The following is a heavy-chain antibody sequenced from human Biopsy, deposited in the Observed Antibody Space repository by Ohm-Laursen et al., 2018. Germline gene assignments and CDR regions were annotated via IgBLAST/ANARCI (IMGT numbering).Heavy chain of an antibody. CDR2: ITVSADTT. Sequence: SLRLSCSASGFTVSRNYMNWVRQAPGKGLEWVSAITVSADTTYYADSVRGRFTVSRDNSQNTLYLQMNSLRAEDTAIYYCAKGRVGNSGSLDIWGHGTMVTVSS. CDR1: GFTVSRNY. V-gene: IGHV3-23*01. CDR3: AKGRVGNSGSLDI. J-gene: IGHJ3*02. D-gene: IGHD1-1*01.